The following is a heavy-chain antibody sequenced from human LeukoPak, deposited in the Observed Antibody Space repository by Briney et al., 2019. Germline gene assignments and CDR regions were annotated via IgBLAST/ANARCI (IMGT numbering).Heavy chain of an antibody. CDR2: IGGSGGAI. Sequence: GGSLRLSCGASGFTFSRYAMSWVRQAPGKGLQWVSEIGGSGGAIYYADSVKGRFTISRDNSKNTLFLEMNSLRAEDTAVYYCAREYYDAFDIWGQGTMVTVSS. CDR1: GFTFSRYA. D-gene: IGHD2-15*01. V-gene: IGHV3-23*01. J-gene: IGHJ3*02. CDR3: AREYYDAFDI.